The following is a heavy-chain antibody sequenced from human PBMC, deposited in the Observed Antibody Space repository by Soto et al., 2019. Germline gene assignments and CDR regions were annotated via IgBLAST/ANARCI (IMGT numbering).Heavy chain of an antibody. CDR2: INPSGGST. V-gene: IGHV1-46*01. Sequence: ASVKVSCKASGFSFTSSGFNWVRQAPGQGLEWMGIINPSGGSTSYAQKFQGRVTMTRDTSTSTVYMELSSLRSEDTAVYYCARDRIMATMYGFRPNDGMDVWGQGTTVTVSS. J-gene: IGHJ6*02. CDR1: GFSFTSSG. D-gene: IGHD5-12*01. CDR3: ARDRIMATMYGFRPNDGMDV.